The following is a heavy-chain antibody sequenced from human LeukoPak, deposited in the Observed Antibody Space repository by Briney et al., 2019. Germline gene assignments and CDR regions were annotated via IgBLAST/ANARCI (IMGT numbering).Heavy chain of an antibody. J-gene: IGHJ4*02. Sequence: SETLSLTCIVSGHSISSGYYWAWIRQPPGKGLEWIGNMYHSGSTYYNPSLKSRVTLSIDTSKNQFSLKLRSVTAADTAVYYCARARNRLTMIEDWGQGTLVTVSS. V-gene: IGHV4-38-2*02. CDR2: MYHSGST. D-gene: IGHD3-22*01. CDR3: ARARNRLTMIED. CDR1: GHSISSGYY.